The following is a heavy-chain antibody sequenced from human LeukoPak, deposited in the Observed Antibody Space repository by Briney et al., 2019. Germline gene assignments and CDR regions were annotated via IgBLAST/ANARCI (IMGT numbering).Heavy chain of an antibody. Sequence: SETLSLTCTVSGGSLTSYYWSWIRQPPGKGLEWIGYIYYGGSTNYNPSLKSRVTISVDTSKNQFSLKLTSVTAADTAVYYCASLPRYSSGWLGYWGQGTLVTVSS. CDR3: ASLPRYSSGWLGY. CDR2: IYYGGST. CDR1: GGSLTSYY. V-gene: IGHV4-59*08. J-gene: IGHJ4*02. D-gene: IGHD6-19*01.